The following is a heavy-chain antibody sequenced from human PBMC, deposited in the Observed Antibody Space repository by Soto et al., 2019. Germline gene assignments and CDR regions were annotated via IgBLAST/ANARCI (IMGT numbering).Heavy chain of an antibody. CDR2: IRSKAYGGTT. Sequence: GGSLRLSCTASGFTFGDYAMSWFRRAPGKGLEWVGFIRSKAYGGTTEYAASVKGRFTISRDDSKSIAYLQMNSLKTEDTAVYYCTRADCSSTSCYLYVDYWGQGTLVTVSS. CDR3: TRADCSSTSCYLYVDY. CDR1: GFTFGDYA. J-gene: IGHJ4*02. V-gene: IGHV3-49*03. D-gene: IGHD2-2*01.